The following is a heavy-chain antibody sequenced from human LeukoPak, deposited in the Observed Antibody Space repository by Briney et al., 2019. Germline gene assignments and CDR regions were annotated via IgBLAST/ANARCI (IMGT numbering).Heavy chain of an antibody. V-gene: IGHV4-34*01. Sequence: SETLSLTCAVYGGSFSGYYWSWIRQPPGKGLEWIGEINHSGSTNYNPSLTSRVSISVDTTKNQFYLKLSSVTAADTAVYYCASQGSGYYFDYWGQGTLVTVSS. CDR1: GGSFSGYY. CDR2: INHSGST. J-gene: IGHJ4*02. CDR3: ASQGSGYYFDY. D-gene: IGHD3-22*01.